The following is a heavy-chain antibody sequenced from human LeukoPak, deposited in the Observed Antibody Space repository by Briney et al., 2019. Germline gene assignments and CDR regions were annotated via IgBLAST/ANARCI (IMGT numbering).Heavy chain of an antibody. CDR1: GGSISSSSYY. CDR3: ARARVGATKVVGAFDI. V-gene: IGHV4-61*02. J-gene: IGHJ3*02. CDR2: IYTSGST. D-gene: IGHD1-26*01. Sequence: SETLSLTCTVSGGSISSSSYYWSWIRQPAGKGLEWIGRIYTSGSTNYNPSLKSRVTISVDTSKNQFSLKLSSVTAADTAVYYCARARVGATKVVGAFDIWGQGTMVTVSS.